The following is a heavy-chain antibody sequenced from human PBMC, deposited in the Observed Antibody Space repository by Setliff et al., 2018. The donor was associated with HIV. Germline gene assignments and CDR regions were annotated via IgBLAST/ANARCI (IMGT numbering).Heavy chain of an antibody. CDR2: IYHNGNT. Sequence: SETLSLTCDVSGYSISSGYYWGWIRQPPGKGLEWIANIYHNGNTHYNPSVKSRVTISVDTSKNQFSLKLRSVTAADTAVYYCARRPPYWGFDFWGQGTPVTVSS. CDR1: GYSISSGYY. J-gene: IGHJ4*02. D-gene: IGHD3-16*01. V-gene: IGHV4-38-2*01. CDR3: ARRPPYWGFDF.